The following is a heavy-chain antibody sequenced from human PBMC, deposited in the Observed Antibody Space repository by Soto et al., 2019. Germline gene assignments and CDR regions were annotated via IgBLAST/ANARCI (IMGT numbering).Heavy chain of an antibody. J-gene: IGHJ4*02. D-gene: IGHD2-2*01. V-gene: IGHV3-48*01. Sequence: GGSLRLSCAASGFTFSSYSMNWVRQATRKGLEWVSYISGSGGTIYYADSVKGRFTISRDNAENSLYLQMNSLRAEDTAVYYCARASTYCSSTSCYSYRGQGTLVTVSS. CDR2: ISGSGGTI. CDR3: ARASTYCSSTSCYSY. CDR1: GFTFSSYS.